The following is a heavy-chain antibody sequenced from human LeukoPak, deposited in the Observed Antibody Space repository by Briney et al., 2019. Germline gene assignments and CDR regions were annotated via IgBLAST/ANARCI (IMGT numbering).Heavy chain of an antibody. V-gene: IGHV3-20*04. CDR3: ASETPSGGAFDI. CDR2: INWHGGST. Sequence: GGSLRLSCAASGFTFDDYGMGWVRQAPGKGREWVSGINWHGGSTGYADSVKGRFTNSRDNAKNSLYLQMNSLRAEDTALYYCASETPSGGAFDIWGQGTMVTVSS. D-gene: IGHD4-23*01. J-gene: IGHJ3*02. CDR1: GFTFDDYG.